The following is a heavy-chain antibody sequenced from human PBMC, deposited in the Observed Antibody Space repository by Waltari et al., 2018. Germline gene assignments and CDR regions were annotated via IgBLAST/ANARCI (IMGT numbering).Heavy chain of an antibody. Sequence: ETQLVESGGGLVQPGGSLSLSCAASGFNFIGHSMNWVRQAPGKGLEWVAYISNTRSPIYYADSVKGRFTISRDNAKNSLYLQMNDLRAEDTAMYYCVGIVNVEFDAFDLWGQGTMVTVSS. J-gene: IGHJ3*01. CDR2: ISNTRSPI. CDR1: GFNFIGHS. V-gene: IGHV3-48*01. D-gene: IGHD1-26*01. CDR3: VGIVNVEFDAFDL.